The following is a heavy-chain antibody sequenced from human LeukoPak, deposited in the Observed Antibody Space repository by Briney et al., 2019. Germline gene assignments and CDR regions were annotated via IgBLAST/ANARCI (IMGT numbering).Heavy chain of an antibody. V-gene: IGHV1-24*01. D-gene: IGHD5-18*01. CDR3: AGRPDTAIVPIFDY. CDR2: FDPEDGET. J-gene: IGHJ4*02. CDR1: GYTLTEIS. Sequence: ASVKVSCKVSGYTLTEISMHWVRQAPGKGLEWMGGFDPEDGETIYAQKFQGRVTMTGDTSINTAYMELSRLSSDDTAIYYCAGRPDTAIVPIFDYWGQGTLVTVSS.